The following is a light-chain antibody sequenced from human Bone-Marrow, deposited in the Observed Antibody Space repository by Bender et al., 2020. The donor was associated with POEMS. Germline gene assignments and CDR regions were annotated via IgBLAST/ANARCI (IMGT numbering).Light chain of an antibody. V-gene: IGLV6-57*03. CDR1: SGNIASTY. Sequence: NFVLTQPNSVSESPGKTVTISCTRSSGNIASTYVQWYQQRPDSAPTTVIFEDSQRPSGVSDRFSGSIDTSSNSASLAISALRTEDEADYYCQSYDSNTLVFGGGTKLTVL. CDR2: EDS. CDR3: QSYDSNTLV. J-gene: IGLJ2*01.